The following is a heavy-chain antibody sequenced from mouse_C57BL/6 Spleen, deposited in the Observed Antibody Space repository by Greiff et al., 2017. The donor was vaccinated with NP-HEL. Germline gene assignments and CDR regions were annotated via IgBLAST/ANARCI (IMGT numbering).Heavy chain of an antibody. CDR3: ASSVGNEYDRAMDY. V-gene: IGHV5-6*01. CDR1: GFTFSSYG. Sequence: VQLKESGGDLVKPGGSLKLSCAASGFTFSSYGMSWVRQTPDKRLEWVATISSGGSYTYYPDSVKGRFTITRDNAKNTLYMQMSSLKSEDTAMYSGASSVGNEYDRAMDYWGQGTSVTVSS. D-gene: IGHD2-4*01. CDR2: ISSGGSYT. J-gene: IGHJ4*01.